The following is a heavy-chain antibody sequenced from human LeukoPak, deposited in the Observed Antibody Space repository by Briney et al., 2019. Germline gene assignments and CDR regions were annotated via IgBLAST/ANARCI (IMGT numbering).Heavy chain of an antibody. CDR2: IWYDGSNK. CDR1: GFTFSSYG. Sequence: PGRSLRLSCAASGFTFSSYGMHWVRQAPGKELEWVAVIWYDGSNKYYADSVKGRFTISRDNSKNTLSLQMNSLRAEDTAVYYCAKKRSGWEADYWGQGTLVTVSS. V-gene: IGHV3-33*06. D-gene: IGHD6-19*01. J-gene: IGHJ4*02. CDR3: AKKRSGWEADY.